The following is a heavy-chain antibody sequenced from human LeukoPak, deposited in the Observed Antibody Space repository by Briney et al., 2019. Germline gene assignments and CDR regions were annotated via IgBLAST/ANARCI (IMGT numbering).Heavy chain of an antibody. CDR3: AKRAVAFEAVGAFDI. J-gene: IGHJ3*02. Sequence: GGSLRLSCAASGFTFSSYAMSWVRQAPGKGLEWDSAISGSGGSRYYADSVKGRLTISRDNSKNTLYLQMNSLRAEDTAVYYCAKRAVAFEAVGAFDIWGQGTMVTVSS. CDR2: ISGSGGSR. V-gene: IGHV3-23*01. CDR1: GFTFSSYA. D-gene: IGHD6-19*01.